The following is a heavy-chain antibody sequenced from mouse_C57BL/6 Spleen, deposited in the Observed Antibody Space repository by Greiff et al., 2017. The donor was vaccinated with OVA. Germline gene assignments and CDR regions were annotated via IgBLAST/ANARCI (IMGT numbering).Heavy chain of an antibody. V-gene: IGHV5-17*01. CDR2: ISSGSSTI. Sequence: EVKVEESGGGLVKPGGSLKLSCAASGFTFSDYGMHWVRQAPEKGLEWVAYISSGSSTIYYADTVKGRFTISRDNAKNTLFLQMTSLRSEDTAMYYCARERVPYYFDYWGQGTTLTVSS. CDR3: ARERVPYYFDY. CDR1: GFTFSDYG. J-gene: IGHJ2*01.